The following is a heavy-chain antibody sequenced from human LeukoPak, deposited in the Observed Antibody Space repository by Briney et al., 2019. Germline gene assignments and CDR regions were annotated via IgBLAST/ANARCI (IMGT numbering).Heavy chain of an antibody. CDR2: ISYDGSNK. CDR1: GFNFSSYA. Sequence: PGRSLRLSCAASGFNFSSYAMHWVRQAPGKGLEWVAVISYDGSNKYYADSVKGRFTISRDNSKNTLYLQMNSLRAEDTAVYYCARDAGYCSSTSCTGEAFDYWGRGTLVTVSS. D-gene: IGHD2-2*01. J-gene: IGHJ4*02. V-gene: IGHV3-30-3*01. CDR3: ARDAGYCSSTSCTGEAFDY.